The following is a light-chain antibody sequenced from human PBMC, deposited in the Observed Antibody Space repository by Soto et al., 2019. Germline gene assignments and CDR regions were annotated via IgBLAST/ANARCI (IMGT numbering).Light chain of an antibody. CDR1: SSDVGTYNY. CDR3: TSYTTSSTVL. Sequence: QSALTQPASVSGSPGQSITISCTGTSSDVGTYNYVFWYQHHPGKVPKLMIYEVSSRPSGVSNRFSGSKSGNTASLTISGLQAEDEADYYCTSYTTSSTVLFGGGTKVTVL. V-gene: IGLV2-14*01. CDR2: EVS. J-gene: IGLJ2*01.